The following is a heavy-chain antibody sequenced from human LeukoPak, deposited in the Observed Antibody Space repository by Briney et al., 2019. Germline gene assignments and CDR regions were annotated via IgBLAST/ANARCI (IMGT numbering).Heavy chain of an antibody. CDR3: AKGHSTMIVADYYGMDV. J-gene: IGHJ6*02. CDR2: ISGSGGST. Sequence: GGSLRLSCAASGFTFSSYAMSWVRQAPGKGLEWVSAISGSGGSTYYADSVKGRFTISRDNSKNTLYLQMNSLRAEDTAVYYCAKGHSTMIVADYYGMDVWGQGTTVTVSS. D-gene: IGHD3-22*01. V-gene: IGHV3-23*01. CDR1: GFTFSSYA.